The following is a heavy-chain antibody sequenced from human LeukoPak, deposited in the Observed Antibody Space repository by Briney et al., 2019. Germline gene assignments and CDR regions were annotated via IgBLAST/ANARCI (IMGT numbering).Heavy chain of an antibody. J-gene: IGHJ4*02. CDR2: IYPGDSDT. V-gene: IGHV5-51*01. CDR1: GYSFTSYW. Sequence: GESLKISCKGSGYSFTSYWIGWVRQMPGKGLEWMGIIYPGDSDTRYSPSFQGQVTISADKSVSTAYLQWSSLKASDTAMYYCARTMLRGYSYGGFDYWGQGTLVTVSS. D-gene: IGHD5-18*01. CDR3: ARTMLRGYSYGGFDY.